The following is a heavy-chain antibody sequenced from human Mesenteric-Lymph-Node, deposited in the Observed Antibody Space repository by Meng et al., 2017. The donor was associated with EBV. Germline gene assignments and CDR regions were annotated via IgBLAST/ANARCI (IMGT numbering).Heavy chain of an antibody. J-gene: IGHJ4*01. CDR1: GFSLSTSGVG. CDR2: IYWDDDK. CDR3: TYRQDITVDYIDY. V-gene: IGHV2-5*02. D-gene: IGHD2-15*01. Sequence: QITLKESGPTRVKPTQTPPMTCDFSGFSLSTSGVGVGWIRQPPGKALEWLALIYWDDDKRYSPSLESRLTITKDTSKNEVVLVMTNMDPVDTGTYFCTYRQDITVDYIDYWGHGTLVTVAS.